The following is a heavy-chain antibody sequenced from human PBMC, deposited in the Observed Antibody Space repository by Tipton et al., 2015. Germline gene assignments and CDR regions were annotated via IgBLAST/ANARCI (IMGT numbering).Heavy chain of an antibody. CDR2: ISPYNGNP. V-gene: IGHV1-18*01. Sequence: QVQLVQSGAEVKKTGASVRVSYKTSGYRFSDYGLTWVRQAPGQGLEWMGWISPYNGNPNYAQKVQGRVTMTTDTSTSTAYLDLRSLKSDDTAVYYCARAIGYGDYEGNYAAGFAFDFWGQGTLVTVSS. CDR3: ARAIGYGDYEGNYAAGFAFDF. D-gene: IGHD4-17*01. J-gene: IGHJ3*01. CDR1: GYRFSDYG.